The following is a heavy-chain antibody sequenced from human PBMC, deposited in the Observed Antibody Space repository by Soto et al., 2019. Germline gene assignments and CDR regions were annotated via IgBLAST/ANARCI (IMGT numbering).Heavy chain of an antibody. J-gene: IGHJ6*02. V-gene: IGHV4-39*01. CDR2: IYYSGST. Sequence: PETLSLTCTVSGGSISSSSYYWGWIRQPPGKGLEWIGSIYYSGSTYYNPSLKSRVTISVDTSKNQFSLKLSSVTAADTAVYYCARGLTTGPYYYGMDVWGQGTTVTVS. CDR3: ARGLTTGPYYYGMDV. CDR1: GGSISSSSYY. D-gene: IGHD1-1*01.